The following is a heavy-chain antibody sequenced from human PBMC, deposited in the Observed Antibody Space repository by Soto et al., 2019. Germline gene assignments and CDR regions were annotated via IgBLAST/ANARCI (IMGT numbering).Heavy chain of an antibody. D-gene: IGHD2-15*01. V-gene: IGHV4-39*01. CDR2: IYYSGST. CDR3: ARHHCSGGSCYFLELEEVWFDP. CDR1: GGSISSSSYY. Sequence: PSETLSLTCTVSGGSISSSSYYWGWIRQPPGKGLEWIGSIYYSGSTYYNPSLKSRVTISVDTSKNQFSLKLGSVTAADTAVYYCARHHCSGGSCYFLELEEVWFDPWGQGTLVTVSS. J-gene: IGHJ5*02.